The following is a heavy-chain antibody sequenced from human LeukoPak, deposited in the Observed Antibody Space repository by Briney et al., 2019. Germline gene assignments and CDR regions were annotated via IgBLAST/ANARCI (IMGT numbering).Heavy chain of an antibody. J-gene: IGHJ4*02. V-gene: IGHV3-64D*06. CDR2: IHHNGDIT. D-gene: IGHD2-2*01. CDR3: ARDMPGTYSFDY. Sequence: GGSLRLSCAASEFDFSSHAMTWVRQAPGKALEYVSFIHHNGDITSYADSVRGRFTASRDNSKNTLFLELSSLRPDDTAVYYCARDMPGTYSFDYWGQGTLVTVSS. CDR1: EFDFSSHA.